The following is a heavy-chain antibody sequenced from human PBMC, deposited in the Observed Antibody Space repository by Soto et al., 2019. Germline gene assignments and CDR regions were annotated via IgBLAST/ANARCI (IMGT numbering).Heavy chain of an antibody. D-gene: IGHD5-12*01. CDR1: GGSFSCYY. CDR3: ARTLWIPFDY. J-gene: IGHJ4*02. CDR2: INHSGST. Sequence: QVQLQQWGAGLLKPSETLSLTCAVYGGSFSCYYWSWIRQPPGKGLEWIGEINHSGSTNYNPSLKRRVTISVDTSKNQFSLKVSSVTAADTAVYYCARTLWIPFDYWGQGTLVTVSS. V-gene: IGHV4-34*01.